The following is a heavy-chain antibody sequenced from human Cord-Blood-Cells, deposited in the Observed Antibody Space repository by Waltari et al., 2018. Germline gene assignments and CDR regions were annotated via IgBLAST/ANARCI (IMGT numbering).Heavy chain of an antibody. CDR2: IYYRGST. Sequence: QLQLQESGPGLVKPSATLSLTCTVSGGSITSSSYYWGWIRQPPGKGLEWIGNIYYRGSTYYNPSLKGRVTISVDTSKNQFSLKLGSVTAADMAVYYCAKYSSGWDWYFVLSGRGTLVTVSS. J-gene: IGHJ2*01. CDR3: AKYSSGWDWYFVL. D-gene: IGHD6-19*01. CDR1: GGSITSSSYY. V-gene: IGHV4-39*01.